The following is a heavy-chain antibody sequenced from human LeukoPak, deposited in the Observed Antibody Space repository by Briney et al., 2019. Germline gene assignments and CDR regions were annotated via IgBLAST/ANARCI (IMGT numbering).Heavy chain of an antibody. J-gene: IGHJ4*02. CDR1: GYTLTELS. V-gene: IGHV1-2*06. Sequence: ASVKVSCKVSGYTLTELSTHWVRQAPGQGLEWMGRINPNSGGTNYAQKFQGRVTMTRDTSISTAYMEPSRLRSDDTAVYYCARGPYYYGSGSYYNRGSYFDYWGQGTLVTVSS. CDR2: INPNSGGT. D-gene: IGHD3-10*01. CDR3: ARGPYYYGSGSYYNRGSYFDY.